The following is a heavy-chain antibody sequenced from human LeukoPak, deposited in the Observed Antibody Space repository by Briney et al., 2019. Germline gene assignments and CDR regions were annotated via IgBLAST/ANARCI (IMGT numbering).Heavy chain of an antibody. J-gene: IGHJ4*02. V-gene: IGHV3-21*01. CDR3: ARWPRYFDWDDDY. D-gene: IGHD3-9*01. Sequence: NTGGSLRLSCAASGFTFNTYSMSWVRQAPGKGLEWVSIISRASESIFYADSVKGRFTISRDNAKNSLYLQMNSLRAEDTAVYYCARWPRYFDWDDDYWGQGTLVTVSS. CDR1: GFTFNTYS. CDR2: ISRASESI.